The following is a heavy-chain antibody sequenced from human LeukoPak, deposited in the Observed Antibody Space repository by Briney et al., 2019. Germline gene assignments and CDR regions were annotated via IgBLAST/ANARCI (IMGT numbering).Heavy chain of an antibody. CDR3: AREGDEGYLLDAFDI. V-gene: IGHV1-69*05. Sequence: GSSVKVSCKASGGTFSSYAISWVRQAPGQGLEWMGRIIPIFGTANYAQKSQGRVTITTDESTSTAYMELSSLRSEDTAVYYCAREGDEGYLLDAFDIWGQGTMVTVSS. J-gene: IGHJ3*02. CDR1: GGTFSSYA. D-gene: IGHD3-22*01. CDR2: IIPIFGTA.